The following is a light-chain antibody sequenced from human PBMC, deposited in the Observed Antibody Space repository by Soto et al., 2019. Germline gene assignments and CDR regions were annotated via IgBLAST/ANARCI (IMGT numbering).Light chain of an antibody. CDR2: KAS. J-gene: IGKJ1*01. CDR1: QSISDW. V-gene: IGKV1-5*03. CDR3: QHYNSYSEA. Sequence: DSQMTQSPSTLSASVIDRITITCRASQSISDWLAWYQQKPWKAPKLLIYKASTLKSGVPSRFSGSGSGTEFTLTISSLQPDDFATYYCQHYNSYSEAFAQGTKVDI.